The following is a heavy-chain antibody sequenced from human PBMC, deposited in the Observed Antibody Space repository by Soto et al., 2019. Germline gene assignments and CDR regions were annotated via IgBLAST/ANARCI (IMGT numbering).Heavy chain of an antibody. CDR2: IIPILGIA. CDR1: GGTFSSYT. Sequence: SVKVSCKASGGTFSSYTISWVRQAPGQGLEWMGRIIPILGIANYAQKFQGRVTITADKSTSTAYMELSSLRSEDTAVYYCASGDYRELDYFDYWGQGTQVTVSS. CDR3: ASGDYRELDYFDY. V-gene: IGHV1-69*02. J-gene: IGHJ4*02. D-gene: IGHD4-4*01.